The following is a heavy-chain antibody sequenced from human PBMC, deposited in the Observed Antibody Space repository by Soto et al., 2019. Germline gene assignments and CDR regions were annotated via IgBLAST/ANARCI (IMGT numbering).Heavy chain of an antibody. CDR3: VGVVNPVDY. V-gene: IGHV3-30-3*01. D-gene: IGHD3-22*01. J-gene: IGHJ4*02. Sequence: QVQLVESGGGVVQPGRSLRLSCAASGFTFSSYAMHWVRQAPGKGLEWVAVISYDGSNKYYADSVKGRFTISRDNSKITLYLQMNSLRAEDTAVYYCVGVVNPVDYWGQVTLVTVSS. CDR1: GFTFSSYA. CDR2: ISYDGSNK.